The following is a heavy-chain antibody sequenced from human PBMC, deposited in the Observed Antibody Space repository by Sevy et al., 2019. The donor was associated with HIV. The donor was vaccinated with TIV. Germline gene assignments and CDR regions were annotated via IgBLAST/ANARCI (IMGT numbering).Heavy chain of an antibody. CDR1: GGSFSGYY. D-gene: IGHD3-10*01. Sequence: SETLSLTCAVYGGSFSGYYWSWIRQPPGKGLEWIGEINHSGSTNYNPSLKSRVTISVDTSKNQFSLKLSSVTAADTAVYYWARARWYYGSGSYYNVQRGYYYGMDVWGQGTTVTVSS. J-gene: IGHJ6*02. CDR3: ARARWYYGSGSYYNVQRGYYYGMDV. CDR2: INHSGST. V-gene: IGHV4-34*01.